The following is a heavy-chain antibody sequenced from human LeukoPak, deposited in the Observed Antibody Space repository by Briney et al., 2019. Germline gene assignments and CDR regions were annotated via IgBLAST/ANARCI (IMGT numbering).Heavy chain of an antibody. CDR2: IYYSGST. CDR1: GVSIISSSYY. Sequence: SETLSLTCTVSGVSIISSSYYWGWIRQPPGKGLEWIRSIYYSGSTYYNPSLKSRVTISVDTSKNQFSLKLSSVTAADTAVYYCARGDPSGYDYFDYWAREPWSPSPQ. CDR3: ARGDPSGYDYFDY. J-gene: IGHJ4*02. D-gene: IGHD3-22*01. V-gene: IGHV4-39*01.